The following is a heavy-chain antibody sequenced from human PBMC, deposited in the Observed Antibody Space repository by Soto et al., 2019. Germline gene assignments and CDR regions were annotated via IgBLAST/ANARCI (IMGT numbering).Heavy chain of an antibody. CDR1: GFTFSSYD. CDR3: ARGTYYYGSGSANFDY. V-gene: IGHV3-13*01. D-gene: IGHD3-10*01. CDR2: IGTAGDT. J-gene: IGHJ4*02. Sequence: EVQLVESGGGLVQPGGSLRLSCAASGFTFSSYDMHWVRQATGNGLEWVSAIGTAGDTYYPGSVKGRFTISRENAKNSLYLQMNSLRAGDTAVYYCARGTYYYGSGSANFDYWGQGTLVTVSS.